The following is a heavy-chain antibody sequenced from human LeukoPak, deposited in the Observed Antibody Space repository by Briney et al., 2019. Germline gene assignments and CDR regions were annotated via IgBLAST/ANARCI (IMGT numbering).Heavy chain of an antibody. D-gene: IGHD4/OR15-4a*01. J-gene: IGHJ6*02. Sequence: SETLSLTCAVSGGSISSSNWWNWVRQPPGKGLEWIGEIYHSGSTNYNPSLKSRVTISVDKSKNQFSLKLSSVTAADTAVYCCARLRVPSRDYYYYYGMDVWGQGTTVTVSS. CDR3: ARLRVPSRDYYYYYGMDV. V-gene: IGHV4-4*01. CDR1: GGSISSSNW. CDR2: IYHSGST.